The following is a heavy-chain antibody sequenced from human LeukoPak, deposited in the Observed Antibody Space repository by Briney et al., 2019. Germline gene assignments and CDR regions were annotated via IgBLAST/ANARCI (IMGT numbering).Heavy chain of an antibody. CDR1: GFTFSSYE. J-gene: IGHJ4*02. V-gene: IGHV3-48*03. Sequence: PGGSLRLSCAASGFTFSSYEMNWVRQAPGKGLEWVSYISSSGRTIYYADSLKGRFTISRDNAKNSLYLQMNSLRAEDTAVYYCARVGARYYGSGSYDGYYFDYWGQGTLVTVSS. D-gene: IGHD3-10*01. CDR2: ISSSGRTI. CDR3: ARVGARYYGSGSYDGYYFDY.